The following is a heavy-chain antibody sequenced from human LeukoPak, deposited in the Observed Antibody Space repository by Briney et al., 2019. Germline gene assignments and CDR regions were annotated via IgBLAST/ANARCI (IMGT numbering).Heavy chain of an antibody. CDR3: TADVPGGGYPLDY. J-gene: IGHJ4*02. V-gene: IGHV3-15*01. CDR2: VKSKPDGETS. Sequence: PGGSLRLSCAASGFAFSSAWMSWVRQAPGKGLERIALVKSKPDGETSEYAAPVIGRFTVSRDDSKNTLYRQMNSLKTEDTAVYYCTADVPGGGYPLDYWGQGTLVTVSS. D-gene: IGHD3-16*02. CDR1: GFAFSSAW.